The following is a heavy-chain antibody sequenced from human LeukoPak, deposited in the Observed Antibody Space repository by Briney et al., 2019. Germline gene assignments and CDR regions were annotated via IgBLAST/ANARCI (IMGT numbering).Heavy chain of an antibody. V-gene: IGHV3-15*01. J-gene: IGHJ6*03. CDR2: IKSKTDGGTT. CDR3: TTDPPTSSGYDPYYYYMDV. Sequence: GGSLRLSCAASGFTFSNAWMSWVRQAPGKGLEWVGRIKSKTDGGTTDYAAPVKGRFTISRDDSKNTLYLQMNSLKTEDTAVYYCTTDPPTSSGYDPYYYYMDVWGKGTTVTVSS. CDR1: GFTFSNAW. D-gene: IGHD5-12*01.